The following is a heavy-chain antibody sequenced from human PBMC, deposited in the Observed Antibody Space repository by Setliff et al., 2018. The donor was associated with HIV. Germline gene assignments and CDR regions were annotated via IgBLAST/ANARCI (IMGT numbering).Heavy chain of an antibody. CDR1: GFTFSNAW. Sequence: GGSLRLSCAASGFTFSNAWMNWVRQVPGKGLEWVGRIKSTPDGGTPDYAAPVKGRFTISRDDSEKSTHLQMNSLKTEDTAVYYCARDHLGSYDYWGQGTLVTVSS. CDR2: IKSTPDGGTP. V-gene: IGHV3-15*07. D-gene: IGHD3-10*01. J-gene: IGHJ4*02. CDR3: ARDHLGSYDY.